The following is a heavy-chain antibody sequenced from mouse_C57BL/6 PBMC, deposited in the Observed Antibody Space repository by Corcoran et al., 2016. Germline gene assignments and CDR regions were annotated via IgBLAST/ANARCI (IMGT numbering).Heavy chain of an antibody. CDR3: ARRCDYYSNSYSMDY. V-gene: IGHV1-26*01. CDR1: GYTFTDYY. D-gene: IGHD2-5*01. CDR2: INPNNGGT. Sequence: EVQLQQSGPELVKPGASVKISCKASGYTFTDYYMNWVKQSHGKSLEWIGDINPNNGGTSYNQKFKGKATLTVDKSSSTAYMELRSLTSEDSAVYYCARRCDYYSNSYSMDYWGQGTSVTVSS. J-gene: IGHJ4*01.